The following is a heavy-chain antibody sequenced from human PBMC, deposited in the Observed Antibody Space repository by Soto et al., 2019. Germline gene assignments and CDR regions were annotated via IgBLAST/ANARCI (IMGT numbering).Heavy chain of an antibody. V-gene: IGHV1-2*04. D-gene: IGHD3-3*01. CDR3: ARGGGTIFGVVIVLPLDY. J-gene: IGHJ4*02. Sequence: GASVKVSCKASGYTFTGYYMHWVRQAPGQGLEWMGWINPNSGGTNYAQKFQGWVTMTRDTSISTAYMELSRLRSDDTAVYYCARGGGTIFGVVIVLPLDYWGQGTLVTVSS. CDR1: GYTFTGYY. CDR2: INPNSGGT.